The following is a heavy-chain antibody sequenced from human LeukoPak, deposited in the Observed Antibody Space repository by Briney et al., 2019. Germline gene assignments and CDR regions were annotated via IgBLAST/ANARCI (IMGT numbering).Heavy chain of an antibody. CDR3: AHRRQGYTYGY. CDR1: GFSLSSSGVG. Sequence: SGPTLVNPTQTLTLTCTFSGFSLSSSGVGVGWIRQPPGNALEWLALIYWSDDKRYSSSLQSRLTITKDTSKNQVVLTMTNMDPVDTATYYCAHRRQGYTYGYWGQGTLVTVSS. V-gene: IGHV2-5*01. CDR2: IYWSDDK. D-gene: IGHD5-18*01. J-gene: IGHJ4*02.